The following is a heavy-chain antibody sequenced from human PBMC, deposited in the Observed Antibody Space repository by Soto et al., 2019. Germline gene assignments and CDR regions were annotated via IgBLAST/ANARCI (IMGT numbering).Heavy chain of an antibody. D-gene: IGHD4-17*01. CDR3: ARESFDYGDYFLGLANYGMDV. V-gene: IGHV4-31*03. Sequence: SETLSLTCTVSGGSISSGGYYWSWIRQHPGKGLEWIGYIYYSGSTYYNPSLKSRVTISVDTSKNQFSLKLSSVTAADTAVYYCARESFDYGDYFLGLANYGMDVWGQGTTVTVSS. J-gene: IGHJ6*02. CDR1: GGSISSGGYY. CDR2: IYYSGST.